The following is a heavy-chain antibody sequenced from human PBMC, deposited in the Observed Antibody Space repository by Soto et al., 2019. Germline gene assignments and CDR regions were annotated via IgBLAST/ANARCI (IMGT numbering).Heavy chain of an antibody. J-gene: IGHJ4*02. Sequence: EVQLVESGGGLVKPGGSLRLSCAASGFTFSNAWMTWVRQAPGKGLEWVGRVKSKTDGGTIDYAAPVKDRFTISRDDSTHTLSLQMNSLKAEETAVYECIGTDSGSSKRFDYWGQGTLVTVSS. D-gene: IGHD5-12*01. CDR2: VKSKTDGGTI. V-gene: IGHV3-15*01. CDR1: GFTFSNAW. CDR3: IGTDSGSSKRFDY.